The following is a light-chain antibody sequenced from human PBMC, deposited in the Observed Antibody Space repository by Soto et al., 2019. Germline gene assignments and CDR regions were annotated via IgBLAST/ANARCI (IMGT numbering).Light chain of an antibody. Sequence: EIVMTQSPATLSVSPGERATLSCRASQSGSSKLAWVQQKPDQAPSLLIYGVSTRATGVPVRFSGSGSGTECTRTINSLQPEDFAVYYCQQYNNWPHTFGPGTKLEIK. J-gene: IGKJ2*01. CDR2: GVS. CDR3: QQYNNWPHT. V-gene: IGKV3-15*01. CDR1: QSGSSK.